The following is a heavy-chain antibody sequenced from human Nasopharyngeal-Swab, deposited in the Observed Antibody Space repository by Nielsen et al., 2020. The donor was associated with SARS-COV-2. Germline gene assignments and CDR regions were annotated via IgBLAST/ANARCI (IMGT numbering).Heavy chain of an antibody. CDR1: GGSISSYY. Sequence: SETLSLTCTVSGGSISSYYWSWIRQPPGKGLEWIGYIYYSGSTNYNPSLKSRVTISVDTSKNQFSLKLSSMTAADTAVYYCARERVTDKYFDYWGQGTLVTVSS. J-gene: IGHJ4*02. D-gene: IGHD2-21*02. V-gene: IGHV4-59*01. CDR2: IYYSGST. CDR3: ARERVTDKYFDY.